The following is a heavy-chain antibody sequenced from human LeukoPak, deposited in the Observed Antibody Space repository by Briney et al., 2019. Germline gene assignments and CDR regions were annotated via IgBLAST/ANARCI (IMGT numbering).Heavy chain of an antibody. V-gene: IGHV1-18*01. CDR2: ISAYNGNT. CDR1: GYTFTSYG. D-gene: IGHD2-15*01. Sequence: ASVKVSCKASGYTFTSYGISWVRQAPGQGLEWIGWISAYNGNTNYAQKLQGGVTMTTYTSTSTAYMELRSLRSDDKAVYYCAREGYCSGGSCYLTYFDYWGQGTLVTVSS. J-gene: IGHJ4*02. CDR3: AREGYCSGGSCYLTYFDY.